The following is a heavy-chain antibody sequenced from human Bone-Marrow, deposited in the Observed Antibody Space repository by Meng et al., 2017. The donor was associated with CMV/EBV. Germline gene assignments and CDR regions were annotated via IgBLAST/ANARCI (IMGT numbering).Heavy chain of an antibody. CDR2: IKQDGSEK. D-gene: IGHD3-22*01. J-gene: IGHJ3*02. V-gene: IGHV3-7*01. CDR1: GFTFSSYW. Sequence: GESLKIPCAASGFTFSSYWMSWVRQAPGKGLEWVANIKQDGSEKYYVDSVKGRFTISRDNAKNSLYLQMNSLRAEDTAVYYCAITTLVAAFDIWGQGTMVTVSS. CDR3: AITTLVAAFDI.